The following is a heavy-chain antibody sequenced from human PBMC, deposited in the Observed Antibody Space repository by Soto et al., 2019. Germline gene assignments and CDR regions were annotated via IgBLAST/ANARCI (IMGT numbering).Heavy chain of an antibody. D-gene: IGHD3-16*01. V-gene: IGHV4-59*08. J-gene: IGHJ4*02. CDR3: ARHYVYYFDY. CDR2: IYYSGST. Sequence: SETHSHTSTVAGLNIISYYWSWIRQPPGKGLEWIGYIYYSGSTNYNPSLKSRVTISVDTSKNQFSLKLSSVTAADTAVYYCARHYVYYFDYWGQGTLVTVSS. CDR1: GLNIISYY.